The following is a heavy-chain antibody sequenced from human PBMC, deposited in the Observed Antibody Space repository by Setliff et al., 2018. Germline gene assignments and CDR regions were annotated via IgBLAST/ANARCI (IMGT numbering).Heavy chain of an antibody. V-gene: IGHV1-2*02. CDR1: GYPFTGYY. J-gene: IGHJ5*02. D-gene: IGHD3-10*01. CDR3: ARDLSGSGTLDL. Sequence: ASVKVSCKASGYPFTGYYMHWVRQAPGQGLEWMGWINHNSGGTNYAQKFQGRVTMTRDTSISTAYMEVTTLRSEDTAMYYCARDLSGSGTLDLWGQGTLVTVSS. CDR2: INHNSGGT.